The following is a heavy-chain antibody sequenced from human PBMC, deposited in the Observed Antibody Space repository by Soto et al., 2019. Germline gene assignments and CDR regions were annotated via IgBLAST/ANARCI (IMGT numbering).Heavy chain of an antibody. CDR3: ARGLGSDNNGHFIAALDI. CDR2: IFSTGTI. CDR1: GASLNTGEYY. J-gene: IGHJ3*02. V-gene: IGHV4-31*02. Sequence: QVQLQQSGPGLARPSQTVSLTCTVSGASLNTGEYYWTWIRQVPGKDLEWIGHIFSTGTIFSTPSPRSRIRMSIDTSDNGFSVDLEAVTAADTAVYYCARGLGSDNNGHFIAALDIWGHGTLVTVSA. D-gene: IGHD3-22*01.